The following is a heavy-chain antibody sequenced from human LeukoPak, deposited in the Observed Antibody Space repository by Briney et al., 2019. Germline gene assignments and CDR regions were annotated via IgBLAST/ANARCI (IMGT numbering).Heavy chain of an antibody. CDR3: VRGPRYYDDSGFHYGVFDI. Sequence: GGSLRLSCAASGFTFSSYGMHWVRQAPGKGLEWVAFIRYDGSNKYYADSVKGRFTISRDNSKNTVYLQMNSVRAEDTAVYYCVRGPRYYDDSGFHYGVFDIWGQGTVVTVSS. V-gene: IGHV3-30*02. CDR1: GFTFSSYG. D-gene: IGHD3-22*01. J-gene: IGHJ3*02. CDR2: IRYDGSNK.